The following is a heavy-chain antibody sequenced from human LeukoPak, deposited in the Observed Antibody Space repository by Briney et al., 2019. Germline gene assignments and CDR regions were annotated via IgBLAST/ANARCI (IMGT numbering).Heavy chain of an antibody. CDR1: GFRFSTSA. CDR2: IRYDGSNK. CDR3: AKDGSFDP. D-gene: IGHD5-12*01. V-gene: IGHV3-30*02. J-gene: IGHJ5*02. Sequence: GGSLRLSCAASGFRFSTSAMSWVRQAPGKGLEWVAFIRYDGSNKYYADSVKGRFTISRDNSKNTLYLQMNSLRAEDTAVYYCAKDGSFDPWGQGTLVTVSS.